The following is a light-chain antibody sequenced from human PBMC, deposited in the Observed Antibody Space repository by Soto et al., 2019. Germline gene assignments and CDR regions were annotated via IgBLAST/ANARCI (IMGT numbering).Light chain of an antibody. CDR3: QQYNSYRT. V-gene: IGKV1-5*03. Sequence: DIPMTQSPSPLSASVGDRVTITCRASQSISSWLAWYQQKPGKAPKLLIYKASSLESGVPSRFSGSGSGTEFTLTISSLQPDDFATYYCQQYNSYRTFGQGTKVEIK. CDR2: KAS. J-gene: IGKJ1*01. CDR1: QSISSW.